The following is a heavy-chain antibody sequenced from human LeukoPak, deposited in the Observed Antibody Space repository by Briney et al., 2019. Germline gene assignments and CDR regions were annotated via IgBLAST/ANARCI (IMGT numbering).Heavy chain of an antibody. Sequence: SGGSLRLSCAVSGFTFSSYEMNWVRQAPGKGLEWISDISSSGTTIGYADSVKGRFTISRDNAKNSLYLQMNSLRAEDTAVYYCAKAGPGFGFDHWGQGTLVTVSS. V-gene: IGHV3-48*03. CDR1: GFTFSSYE. CDR3: AKAGPGFGFDH. D-gene: IGHD3-10*01. J-gene: IGHJ4*02. CDR2: ISSSGTTI.